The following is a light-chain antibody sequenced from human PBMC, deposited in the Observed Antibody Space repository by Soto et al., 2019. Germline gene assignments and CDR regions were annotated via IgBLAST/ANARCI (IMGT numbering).Light chain of an antibody. V-gene: IGKV3-20*01. CDR3: HQYGNSPWT. J-gene: IGKJ1*01. CDR1: QSGFSTY. CDR2: GAY. Sequence: EVVLTQSPGTLSLSPGERATLSCRASQSGFSTYLAWFQQKPGQVPRLLIYGAYTRATGVADRFSGSGSGTDFTLTISRLEPEGFAVYYCHQYGNSPWTLGQGTKVEIK.